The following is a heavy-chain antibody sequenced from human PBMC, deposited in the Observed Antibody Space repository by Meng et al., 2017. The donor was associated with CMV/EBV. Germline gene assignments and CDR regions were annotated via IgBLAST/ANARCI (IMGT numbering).Heavy chain of an antibody. CDR1: GFTFSSYS. Sequence: GGSLRLSCAASGFTFSSYSMNWVRQAPGKGLEWVSSISSSSSYIYYADSVKGRFTISRDNAKNSLYLQMNSLRAEDTAVYYCARRDCSSTSCYNSYYYHYGMDVWGQGTTVTVSS. J-gene: IGHJ6*02. CDR3: ARRDCSSTSCYNSYYYHYGMDV. V-gene: IGHV3-21*01. D-gene: IGHD2-2*02. CDR2: ISSSSSYI.